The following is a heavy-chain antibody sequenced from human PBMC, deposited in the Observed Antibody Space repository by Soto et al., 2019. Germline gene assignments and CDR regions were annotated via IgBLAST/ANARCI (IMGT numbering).Heavy chain of an antibody. Sequence: QVQLVQSGAEVKKPGSSVKVSCKASGDTFSNYIISWVRQAPGQGLEWMGRIIPILGVTNYAQRFKGRVTITADKSTSTIYVELRSLRSDDTAVYYCARGVPQVETTGFYLDYWGQGTLVTVSS. D-gene: IGHD1-1*01. CDR1: GDTFSNYI. CDR3: ARGVPQVETTGFYLDY. J-gene: IGHJ4*02. CDR2: IIPILGVT. V-gene: IGHV1-69*02.